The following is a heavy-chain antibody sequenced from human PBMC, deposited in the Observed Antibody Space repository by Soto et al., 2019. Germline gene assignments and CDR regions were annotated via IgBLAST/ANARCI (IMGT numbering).Heavy chain of an antibody. D-gene: IGHD3-10*01. V-gene: IGHV4-59*01. CDR3: ARAPRGNYGYPSYFDY. CDR2: IYYSGST. J-gene: IGHJ4*02. Sequence: SETLSLTCTVSGGSISSYYGSWIRQPPGKGLEWIGYIYYSGSTNYNPSLKSRVTISVDTSKNQFSLKLSSVTAADTAMYYCARAPRGNYGYPSYFDYWGQGTRVTVSS. CDR1: GGSISSYY.